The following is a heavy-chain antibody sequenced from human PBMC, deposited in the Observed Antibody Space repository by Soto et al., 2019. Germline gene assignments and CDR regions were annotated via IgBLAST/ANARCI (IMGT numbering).Heavy chain of an antibody. J-gene: IGHJ6*02. Sequence: SETLSLTCAVYGGSFSGYYWTWIRQPPGKGLEWIGEINHSGSTNYSPSLKSRVTISVDTSKNQFSLKLSFVTAADTAVYYCARDLNYYYYGMDVWGQGALVTVSS. CDR1: GGSFSGYY. CDR2: INHSGST. V-gene: IGHV4-34*01. CDR3: ARDLNYYYYGMDV.